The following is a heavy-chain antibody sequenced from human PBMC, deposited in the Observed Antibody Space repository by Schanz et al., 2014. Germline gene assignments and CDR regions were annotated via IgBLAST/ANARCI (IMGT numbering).Heavy chain of an antibody. CDR1: RFTFSNYA. CDR3: ASLYDREYFDY. V-gene: IGHV3-23*04. CDR2: ISGSGDDT. Sequence: EVQLVESGGGLVQPGGSLRLSCAASRFTFSNYAMSWVRQAPGKGLEWVSVISGSGDDTYYADSVKGRFTISRDNSKNTLYLHMNSLRVEDTAVYYCASLYDREYFDYWGQGTLVTVSS. J-gene: IGHJ4*02. D-gene: IGHD2-8*01.